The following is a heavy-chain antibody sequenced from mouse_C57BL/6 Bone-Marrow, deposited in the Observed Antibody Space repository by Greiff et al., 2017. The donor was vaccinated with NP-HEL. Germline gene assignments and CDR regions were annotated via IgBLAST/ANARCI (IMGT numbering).Heavy chain of an antibody. V-gene: IGHV1-69*01. D-gene: IGHD1-1*01. CDR1: GYTFTSYW. CDR3: ASFITTVRGPLDY. Sequence: QVQLQQPGAELVMPGASVKLSCKASGYTFTSYWMHWVKQRPGQGLEWIGEIDPSDSYTNYNQKFKGKSTLTVDKSSSTAYMQLSSLTSEDSAVYYCASFITTVRGPLDYWGQGTSVTVSS. CDR2: IDPSDSYT. J-gene: IGHJ4*01.